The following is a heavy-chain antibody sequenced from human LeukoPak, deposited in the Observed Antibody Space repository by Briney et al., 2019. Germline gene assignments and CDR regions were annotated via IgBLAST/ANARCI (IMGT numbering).Heavy chain of an antibody. CDR2: IYTSGST. CDR1: GGSISSYY. V-gene: IGHV4-4*07. CDR3: ARDFERYYFDY. Sequence: SETLSLTCTVSGGSISSYYWSWIRQPAGKGLDWIGRIYTSGSTNYNPSLKSRVTMSVDTSKNQFSLKLSSVTAADTAVYYCARDFERYYFDYWGQGTLVTVSS. J-gene: IGHJ4*02.